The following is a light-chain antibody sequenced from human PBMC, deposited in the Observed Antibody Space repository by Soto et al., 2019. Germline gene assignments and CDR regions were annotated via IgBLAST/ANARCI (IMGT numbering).Light chain of an antibody. CDR3: QQYVLSPRIT. J-gene: IGKJ5*01. V-gene: IGKV3-20*01. CDR1: QSVSSSY. Sequence: EIVLTQSPGTLSLSPGERATLSCRASQSVSSSYLAWYQQKPGQAPRLLIYGASSRATGIPDRFRGSGSGTDLTLTLSRLQPEDFAVYYCQQYVLSPRITFGKGTRLEIK. CDR2: GAS.